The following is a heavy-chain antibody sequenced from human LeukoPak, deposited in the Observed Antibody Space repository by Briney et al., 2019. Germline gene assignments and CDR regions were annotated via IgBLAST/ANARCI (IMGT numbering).Heavy chain of an antibody. V-gene: IGHV3-21*01. J-gene: IGHJ5*02. D-gene: IGHD3-3*01. CDR2: ISSSSSYI. CDR3: ASTDITIFGHTPGWFDP. Sequence: GGSLRLSCAASGFTFSSYSMNWVRQAPGKGLEWVSSISSSSSYIYYADSVKGRFTISRDNAKNSLYLQMNSLRAEDTAVYYCASTDITIFGHTPGWFDPWGQRTLVTVSS. CDR1: GFTFSSYS.